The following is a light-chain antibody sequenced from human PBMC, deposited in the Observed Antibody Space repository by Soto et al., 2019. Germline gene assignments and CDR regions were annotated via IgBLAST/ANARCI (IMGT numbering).Light chain of an antibody. J-gene: IGLJ3*02. Sequence: QPVLTQPPSVSGAPGQRVTISCTGSSSNIGAGYDVHWYQQLPGTAPKLLIYGNSNRPSGVPDRFSGSKSGTSASLAITGLQAEDEAEYYCQSYDSSLSGSTVFGGGTKVTVL. CDR2: GNS. CDR1: SSNIGAGYD. CDR3: QSYDSSLSGSTV. V-gene: IGLV1-40*01.